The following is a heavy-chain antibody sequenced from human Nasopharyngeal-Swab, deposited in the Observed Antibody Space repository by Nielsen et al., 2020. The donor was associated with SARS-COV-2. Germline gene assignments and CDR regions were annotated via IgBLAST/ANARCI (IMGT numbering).Heavy chain of an antibody. D-gene: IGHD4-17*01. J-gene: IGHJ5*01. CDR3: VRGSYGHYDS. Sequence: GGSLRLSCAASGFTFSSYTMNWVRQAPGQGLEWVSSISPTSDYIYYAESVKGRFTISRDNAKNSLFLQMNSLRAEETAIYYCVRGSYGHYDSWGQGALITVSS. CDR1: GFTFSSYT. V-gene: IGHV3-21*06. CDR2: ISPTSDYI.